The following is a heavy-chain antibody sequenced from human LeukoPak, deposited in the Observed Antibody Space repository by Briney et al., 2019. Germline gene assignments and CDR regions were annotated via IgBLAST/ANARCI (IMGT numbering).Heavy chain of an antibody. V-gene: IGHV3-23*01. CDR1: GFTFSSYA. D-gene: IGHD3-22*01. CDR3: AKDPYDSGGYSATSFDH. J-gene: IGHJ4*02. CDR2: ISGSGGST. Sequence: PGGSLRLSCAASGFTFSSYAMSWVRQAPGKGLQWVSGISGSGGSTYYADSVRGRFTVSRDNSKNTLYLQMNSLRGEDTVVYYCAKDPYDSGGYSATSFDHWGQGTLVTVSS.